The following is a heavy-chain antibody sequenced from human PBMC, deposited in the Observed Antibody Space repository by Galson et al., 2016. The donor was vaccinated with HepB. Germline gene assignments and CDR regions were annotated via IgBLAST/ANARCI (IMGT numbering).Heavy chain of an antibody. D-gene: IGHD2/OR15-2a*01. Sequence: LRLSCAVSGFTFSDYYMSWIRQAPGKGLEWLSYITNSGRSTSYADSVKGRFTISRDNAKNSLYLEMNSLRAEDTAVYYCARKSRGNYFTFDYWGQGTLVTVSS. CDR3: ARKSRGNYFTFDY. V-gene: IGHV3-11*01. CDR2: ITNSGRST. J-gene: IGHJ4*02. CDR1: GFTFSDYY.